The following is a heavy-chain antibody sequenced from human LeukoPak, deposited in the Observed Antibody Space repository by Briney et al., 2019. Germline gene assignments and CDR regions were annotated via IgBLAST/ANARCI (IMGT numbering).Heavy chain of an antibody. Sequence: PGGSLRLSCAASGFTFSSSWMTWVRQAPGKGLEWVANIKQDGSEKYYADSVKGRFTISRDNAKSSLYLQLNSLRVEDTAVYHCASTQTFDYWGQGTLVTVPS. CDR2: IKQDGSEK. J-gene: IGHJ4*02. V-gene: IGHV3-7*05. CDR1: GFTFSSSW. CDR3: ASTQTFDY.